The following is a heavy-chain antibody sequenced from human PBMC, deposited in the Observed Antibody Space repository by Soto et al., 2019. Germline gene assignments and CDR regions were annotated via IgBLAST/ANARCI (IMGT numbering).Heavy chain of an antibody. V-gene: IGHV1-3*01. CDR1: GYTFTNYA. D-gene: IGHD2-15*01. Sequence: ASVKVSCKASGYTFTNYAIQWVRQAPGQRLEWMGWINAGNGNTKYSQKYQARVTITRDTSASTAYMELSSLRSEDTAVYYCARDLGGWPDYWGQGTLVTVSS. J-gene: IGHJ4*02. CDR3: ARDLGGWPDY. CDR2: INAGNGNT.